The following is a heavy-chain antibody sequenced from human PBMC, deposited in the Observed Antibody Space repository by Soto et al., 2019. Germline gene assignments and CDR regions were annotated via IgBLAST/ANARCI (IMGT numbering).Heavy chain of an antibody. Sequence: QITLKESGPTLVRPTQTLTLTCAFSGFSLSTSGVGVGWIRQPPGKALEWLAVIYWDDSKHYSPSLRSRLTITQDTSKNQVVLTITNIDPMDTGTYYFAHKGPEDWPLDYWGQGTLVTVSS. CDR2: IYWDDSK. V-gene: IGHV2-5*02. J-gene: IGHJ4*02. D-gene: IGHD3-9*01. CDR3: AHKGPEDWPLDY. CDR1: GFSLSTSGVG.